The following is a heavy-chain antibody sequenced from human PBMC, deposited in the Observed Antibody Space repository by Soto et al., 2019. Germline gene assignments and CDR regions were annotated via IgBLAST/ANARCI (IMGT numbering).Heavy chain of an antibody. CDR3: TKNYYFDS. CDR1: GFTFSNYA. V-gene: IGHV3-23*01. CDR2: INIVGGNT. J-gene: IGHJ4*02. Sequence: VQLLESGGGFVQPGGSLRLSCAASGFTFSNYAMSWVRQAPGKALEWVSSINIVGGNTNYADSVRGRFTMSRDDSKNTVFLQMNSLRAEDTAIYYCTKNYYFDSWGQGTLVTVSS.